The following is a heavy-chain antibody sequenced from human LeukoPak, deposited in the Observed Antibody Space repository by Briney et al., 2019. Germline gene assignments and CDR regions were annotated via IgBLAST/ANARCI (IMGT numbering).Heavy chain of an antibody. J-gene: IGHJ4*02. CDR1: GFTFSSYG. CDR2: IWYDGSNK. V-gene: IGHV3-33*01. Sequence: GGSLRLSCAASGFTFSSYGMHWVRQAPAKGLEWVAVIWYDGSNKYYADSVKGRFTISRDNSKNTLYLQMNSLRAEDTALYYCARRRSSGYYLYYFDYWGQGTLVTVSS. D-gene: IGHD3-22*01. CDR3: ARRRSSGYYLYYFDY.